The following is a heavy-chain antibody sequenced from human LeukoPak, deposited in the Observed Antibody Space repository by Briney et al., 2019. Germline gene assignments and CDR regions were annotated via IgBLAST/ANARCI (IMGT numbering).Heavy chain of an antibody. V-gene: IGHV3-48*03. D-gene: IGHD1-26*01. Sequence: GGSLRLSCAASGFTFSDYEMNWVRQAPGKGLEWVSYISSSGGIIYYADSVKGRFTMSRDNAKNSVYLQMNSLRAEDTAVYYCAREEGGAGLYGFDIWGQGTMVTVSS. CDR2: ISSSGGII. CDR3: AREEGGAGLYGFDI. J-gene: IGHJ3*02. CDR1: GFTFSDYE.